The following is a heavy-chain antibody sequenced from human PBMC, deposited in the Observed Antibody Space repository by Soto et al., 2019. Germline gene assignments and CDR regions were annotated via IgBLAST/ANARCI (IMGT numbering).Heavy chain of an antibody. CDR1: GFTFSGSA. D-gene: IGHD2-15*01. Sequence: EVQLVESGGGLVQPGGSLKLSCAASGFTFSGSAMHWVRQASGKGLEWVGRIRKKANSYATAYAASVKGRFTISKDDSKTTAYLQMNSLKTEDPAVYYCTSHSPEDMIRTWGQGTLVTVSS. J-gene: IGHJ5*02. V-gene: IGHV3-73*02. CDR2: IRKKANSYAT. CDR3: TSHSPEDMIRT.